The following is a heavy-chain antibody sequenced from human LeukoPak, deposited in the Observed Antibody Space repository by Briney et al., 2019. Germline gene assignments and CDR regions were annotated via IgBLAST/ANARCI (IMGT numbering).Heavy chain of an antibody. Sequence: GASVKVSCKASGGTFSSYAISWVRQAPGQGLEWMGGIIPIFGTANYAQKFQGRVTITADESTSTAYMELSSLRSEDTAVYYCARTEGSTAMEDYYYYMDVWGKGTTVTVSS. CDR3: ARTEGSTAMEDYYYYMDV. CDR2: IIPIFGTA. CDR1: GGTFSSYA. D-gene: IGHD5-18*01. J-gene: IGHJ6*03. V-gene: IGHV1-69*13.